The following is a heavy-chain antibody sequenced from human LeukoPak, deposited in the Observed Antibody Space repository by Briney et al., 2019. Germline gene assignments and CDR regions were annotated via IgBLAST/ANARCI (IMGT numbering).Heavy chain of an antibody. Sequence: GGSLRLSCAASGFTVSSNYMSWVRQAPGKGLEWVSYISSSSSTIYYADSVKGRFTISRDNAKNSLYLQMNSLRAEDTAVYYCARDLPGVGYWGQGTLVTVSS. V-gene: IGHV3-48*04. D-gene: IGHD7-27*01. CDR3: ARDLPGVGY. CDR1: GFTVSSNY. CDR2: ISSSSSTI. J-gene: IGHJ4*02.